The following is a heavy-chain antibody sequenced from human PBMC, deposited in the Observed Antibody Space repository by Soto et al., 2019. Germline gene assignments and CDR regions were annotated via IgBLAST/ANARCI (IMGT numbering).Heavy chain of an antibody. V-gene: IGHV3-73*01. J-gene: IGHJ4*02. CDR1: GFTFSDAA. Sequence: EVQLVESGGGLVQPGGSLKLSCAASGFTFSDAAMYWVRQASGKGLEWVGRIRSKANSYATTYAASVKGRFTISRDDSKNTAYLQMNSLKIEDTAVYYCIRHLSDYWGQGTLVTVSS. CDR3: IRHLSDY. CDR2: IRSKANSYAT.